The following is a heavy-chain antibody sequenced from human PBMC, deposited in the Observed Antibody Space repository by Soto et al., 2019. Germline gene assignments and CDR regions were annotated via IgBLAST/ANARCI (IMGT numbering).Heavy chain of an antibody. Sequence: SETLSLTCTVSGGSISSYYWSWIRQPPGKGLEWIGYIYYSGSTNYNPSLKSRVTISVGTSKNQFSLKLSSVTAADTAVYYCARDVRVVVADFYYYYYGMDVWGQGTTVTVSS. V-gene: IGHV4-59*01. CDR2: IYYSGST. D-gene: IGHD2-15*01. CDR1: GGSISSYY. J-gene: IGHJ6*02. CDR3: ARDVRVVVADFYYYYYGMDV.